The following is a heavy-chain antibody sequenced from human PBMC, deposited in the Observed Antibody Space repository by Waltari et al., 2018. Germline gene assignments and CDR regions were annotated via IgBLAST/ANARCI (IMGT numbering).Heavy chain of an antibody. J-gene: IGHJ5*02. D-gene: IGHD3-22*01. V-gene: IGHV1-3*01. Sequence: QVQLVQSGAEVKKPGASVKVSCKTYGYTFSIYGLHWVRQAPGQGLEWMGWINAAQGRTKYSQKFQGRLTITRDTSASTIYMELSSLRSEDTAMYYCARDSDYYDSSGYGNWFDPWGQGTVVTVSS. CDR3: ARDSDYYDSSGYGNWFDP. CDR1: GYTFSIYG. CDR2: INAAQGRT.